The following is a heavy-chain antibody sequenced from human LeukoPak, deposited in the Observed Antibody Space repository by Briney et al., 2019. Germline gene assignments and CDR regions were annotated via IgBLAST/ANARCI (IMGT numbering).Heavy chain of an antibody. J-gene: IGHJ4*02. D-gene: IGHD6-6*01. CDR1: GFRLTTYG. CDR3: AKEGSSVDY. CDR2: ISGSGGST. Sequence: PGGSLRLSCEVSGFRLTTYGTHWVRQAPGKGLEWVSAISGSGGSTYYADSVKGRFTISRDNSKNTLYLQMNSLRAEDTAVYYCAKEGSSVDYRGQGTLVTVSA. V-gene: IGHV3-23*01.